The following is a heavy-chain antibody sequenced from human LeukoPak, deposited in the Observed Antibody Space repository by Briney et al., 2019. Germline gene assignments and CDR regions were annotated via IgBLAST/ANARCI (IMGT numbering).Heavy chain of an antibody. CDR1: GGSISSHY. V-gene: IGHV4-59*11. J-gene: IGHJ5*02. D-gene: IGHD6-13*01. CDR2: IYYSGST. Sequence: SETLSLTCTVSGGSISSHYWSWIRQPPGKGLEWIGYIYYSGSTNYNPSLKSRVTISVDTSKNQFSLKLSSVTAADTAVYYCARADSHPGIAAAGSSWFDPWGQGTLVTVSS. CDR3: ARADSHPGIAAAGSSWFDP.